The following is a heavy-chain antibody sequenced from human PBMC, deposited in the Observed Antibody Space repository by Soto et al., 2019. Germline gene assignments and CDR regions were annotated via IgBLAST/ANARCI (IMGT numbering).Heavy chain of an antibody. CDR3: ATYGSGTYKPTTFDY. CDR1: GGSISSGGYY. CDR2: IYYSGST. J-gene: IGHJ4*02. Sequence: QVQLQESGPGLVKPSQTLSLTCTVSGGSISSGGYYWSWIRQHPGKGLEWIGYIYYSGSTYYNPALKSRVTISADTSKNQFSRKLSSVTAADTAVYYCATYGSGTYKPTTFDYWGQGTLVTVSS. V-gene: IGHV4-31*03. D-gene: IGHD3-10*01.